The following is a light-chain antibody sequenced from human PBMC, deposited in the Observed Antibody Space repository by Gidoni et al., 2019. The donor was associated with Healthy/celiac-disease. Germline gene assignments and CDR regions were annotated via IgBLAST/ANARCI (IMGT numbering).Light chain of an antibody. CDR2: GAS. Sequence: EIVMTHSPATLSVSPGKRATLSCSASQSVSSNLAWYQQKPGQAPSLLIYGASTRATGIPARFSGSGSGTEFTLTISSLQSEDFAVYYCQQYNNWPRTFGQGTKLEIK. V-gene: IGKV3-15*01. CDR1: QSVSSN. CDR3: QQYNNWPRT. J-gene: IGKJ2*01.